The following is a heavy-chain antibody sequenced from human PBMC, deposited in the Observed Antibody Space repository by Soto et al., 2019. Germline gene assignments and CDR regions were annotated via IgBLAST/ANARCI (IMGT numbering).Heavy chain of an antibody. CDR1: GGSFSGYY. D-gene: IGHD4-17*01. CDR2: INHSGST. J-gene: IGHJ4*02. V-gene: IGHV4-34*01. Sequence: SETLSLTCAVYGGSFSGYYWSWIRQPPGKGLEWIGEINHSGSTNYNPSLKSRVTISVDTSKNQFSLKLSSVTAADTAVYYCARGPPTVTTPVVFETGETNIDSDYWGQGTLVTVSS. CDR3: ARGPPTVTTPVVFETGETNIDSDY.